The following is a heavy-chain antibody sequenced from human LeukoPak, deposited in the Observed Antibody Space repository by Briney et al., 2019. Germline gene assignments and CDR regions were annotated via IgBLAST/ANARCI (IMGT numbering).Heavy chain of an antibody. J-gene: IGHJ6*03. V-gene: IGHV3-11*04. CDR2: ISSSGSTI. D-gene: IGHD3-22*01. CDR1: GFTFSDYY. CDR3: ARVQSRWLLPHFYYYMDV. Sequence: GGSLRLSCAASGFTFSDYYMSWIRQAPGKGLEWVSYISSSGSTIYYADSVKGRFTISRDNAKNSLYLQMNSLRAEDTAVYYCARVQSRWLLPHFYYYMDVWGKGTTVTVSS.